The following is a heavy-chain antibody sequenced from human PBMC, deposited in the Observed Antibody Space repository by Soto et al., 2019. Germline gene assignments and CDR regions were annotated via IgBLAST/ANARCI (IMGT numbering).Heavy chain of an antibody. V-gene: IGHV1-3*01. CDR2: INAGNGNT. CDR3: ARGDYVGLSFPHYYYYMDG. CDR1: GYTFTSYA. Sequence: ASVKVSCKASGYTFTSYAMHWVRQAPGQRLEWMGWINAGNGNTKYSQKFQGRVTITRDTSASTAYMELSSLRSEDTAVYYCARGDYVGLSFPHYYYYMDGWGKGTTVTVAS. J-gene: IGHJ6*03. D-gene: IGHD4-17*01.